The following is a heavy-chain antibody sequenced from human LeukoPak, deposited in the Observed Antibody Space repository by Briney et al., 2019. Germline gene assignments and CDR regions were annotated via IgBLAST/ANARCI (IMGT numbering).Heavy chain of an antibody. CDR2: IYYSGST. CDR3: ARDHRGYSYGYYYYYGMDV. V-gene: IGHV4-59*01. CDR1: GGSISSYY. Sequence: PSETLSLTCTVSGGSISSYYWSWIRQPPGKGLEWIGYIYYSGSTNYNPSLKSRVTISVDTSKNQFSLKLSSVTAADTAVYYCARDHRGYSYGYYYYYGMDVWGQGTTVTVSS. D-gene: IGHD5-18*01. J-gene: IGHJ6*02.